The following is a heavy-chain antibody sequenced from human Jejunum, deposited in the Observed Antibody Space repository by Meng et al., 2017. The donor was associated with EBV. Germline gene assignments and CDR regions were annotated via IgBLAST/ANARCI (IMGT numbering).Heavy chain of an antibody. CDR3: ARAPRRERYGDYVNIWFDS. V-gene: IGHV4-4*03. Sequence: VHCHKSAQDSRKPPGTFSFPCMVSSGSIRSVNWWSCVRQSPGKGLEWIGEIYDDGSTNYNPSLKSRVTILVDKFNNQFSLKLNSVTAADTAVYYCARAPRRERYGDYVNIWFDSWGQGTLVTVSS. D-gene: IGHD4-17*01. CDR1: SGSIRSVNW. CDR2: IYDDGST. J-gene: IGHJ5*01.